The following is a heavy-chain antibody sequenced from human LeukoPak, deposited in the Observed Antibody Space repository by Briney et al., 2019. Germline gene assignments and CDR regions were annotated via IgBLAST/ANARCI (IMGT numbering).Heavy chain of an antibody. CDR3: ARGIWNSGSWGPYYFDS. CDR1: GYIFSDYA. D-gene: IGHD1-7*01. Sequence: ASVTVSCKASGYIFSDYAMQGVRQAPGQGPEGMGWINAGNGKIKYSQKFQDRVSITRDTSATTAYMELSSLRSEDTAVYYCARGIWNSGSWGPYYFDSWGQGTLVTVSS. V-gene: IGHV1-3*01. J-gene: IGHJ4*02. CDR2: INAGNGKI.